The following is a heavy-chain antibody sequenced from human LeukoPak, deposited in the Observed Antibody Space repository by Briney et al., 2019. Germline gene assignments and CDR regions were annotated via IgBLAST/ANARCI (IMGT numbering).Heavy chain of an antibody. V-gene: IGHV3-48*04. CDR2: ISSSSSTI. CDR1: GFTFSSYG. D-gene: IGHD3-10*02. J-gene: IGHJ6*04. CDR3: AELGITMIGGV. Sequence: GGSLRLSCAASGFTFSSYGMTWVRQAPGKGLEWVSYISSSSSTIYYADSVKGRFTISRDNAKNSLYLQMNSLRAEDTAVYYCAELGITMIGGVWGKGTTVTISS.